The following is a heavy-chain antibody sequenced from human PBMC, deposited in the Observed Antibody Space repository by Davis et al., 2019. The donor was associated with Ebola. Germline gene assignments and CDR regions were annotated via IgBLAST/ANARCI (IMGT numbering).Heavy chain of an antibody. D-gene: IGHD2-15*01. V-gene: IGHV1-8*01. CDR3: ARRLHASSFDP. J-gene: IGHJ5*02. CDR1: GYTFISYD. Sequence: ASVKVSCKASGYTFISYDINWVRQATGQGLEWMGWMNPNSGNTGYAQKFKGRVTMTRNTSTSIAYMEVSSLRSEDTAVYYCARRLHASSFDPWGQGTLVTVSS. CDR2: MNPNSGNT.